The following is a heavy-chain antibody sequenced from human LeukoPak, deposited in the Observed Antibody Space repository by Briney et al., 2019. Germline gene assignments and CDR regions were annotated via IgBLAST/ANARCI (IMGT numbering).Heavy chain of an antibody. J-gene: IGHJ3*02. V-gene: IGHV4-34*01. Sequence: SETLSLTCAVYGGSFSGYYWSWIRQPPGKGLEWIGEINHSGSTNYNPSLKSRVTISVDTSKNQFSLKLSSVTAADTTVYYCARARPPYYYYDSSGYYPAFDIWGQGTMVTVSS. CDR1: GGSFSGYY. D-gene: IGHD3-22*01. CDR2: INHSGST. CDR3: ARARPPYYYYDSSGYYPAFDI.